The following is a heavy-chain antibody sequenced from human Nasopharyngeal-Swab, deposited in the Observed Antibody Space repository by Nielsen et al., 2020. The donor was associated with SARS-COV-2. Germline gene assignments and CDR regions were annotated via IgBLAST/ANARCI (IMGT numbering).Heavy chain of an antibody. CDR3: ARESYGANEGAFDI. V-gene: IGHV3-33*01. J-gene: IGHJ3*02. CDR2: IWYDGSNK. Sequence: GESLKISCAASGFTFSSYGMHWVRQAPGKGLEWVAVIWYDGSNKYYADSVKGRFTISRDNSKNTLYLQMNSLRAEDTAVYYCARESYGANEGAFDIWGQGTMVTVS. CDR1: GFTFSSYG. D-gene: IGHD4-17*01.